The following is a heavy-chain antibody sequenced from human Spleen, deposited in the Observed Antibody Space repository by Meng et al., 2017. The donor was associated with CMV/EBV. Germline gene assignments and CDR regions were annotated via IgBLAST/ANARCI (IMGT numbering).Heavy chain of an antibody. CDR2: ISSSGSIT. CDR3: ARDSSAVHNWLDS. D-gene: IGHD1-26*01. J-gene: IGHJ5*01. Sequence: ASGFTFSDYYMTWIRQAPGKGLEWVSYISSSGSITKYLDSVKGRFTISRDNAKNSLFLQMNSLRVEDTAVYYCARDSSAVHNWLDSWGQGTLVTVSS. CDR1: GFTFSDYY. V-gene: IGHV3-11*04.